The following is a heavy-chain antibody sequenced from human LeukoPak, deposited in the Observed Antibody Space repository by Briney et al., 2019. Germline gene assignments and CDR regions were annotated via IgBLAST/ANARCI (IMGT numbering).Heavy chain of an antibody. CDR3: ARDRREYSSSPGFWFDP. J-gene: IGHJ5*02. CDR1: GFTVSSNY. V-gene: IGHV3-66*02. Sequence: GGSLRLSCAASGFTVSSNYVSWVRQAPGKGLEWVSVIYSGGSTYYADSVKGRFTISRDNSKNTLYLQMNSLRAEDTAVYYCARDRREYSSSPGFWFDPWGQGTLVTVSS. CDR2: IYSGGST. D-gene: IGHD6-6*01.